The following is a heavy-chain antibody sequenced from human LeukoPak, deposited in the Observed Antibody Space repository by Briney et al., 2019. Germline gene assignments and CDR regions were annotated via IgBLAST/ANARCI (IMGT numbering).Heavy chain of an antibody. CDR1: GGSISSYY. Sequence: PSQTLSLTCTVSGGSISSYYWSWIRQPPGKGLEWIGYIYYSGSTNYNPSLKSRVTISVDTSKNQFSLKLSSVTAADTAVYYCARAGGYFDLTEWFDPWGQGTLVTVSS. D-gene: IGHD3-9*01. V-gene: IGHV4-59*01. CDR2: IYYSGST. J-gene: IGHJ5*02. CDR3: ARAGGYFDLTEWFDP.